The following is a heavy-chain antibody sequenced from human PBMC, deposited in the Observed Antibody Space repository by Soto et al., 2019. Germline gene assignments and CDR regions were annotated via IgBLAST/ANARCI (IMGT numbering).Heavy chain of an antibody. V-gene: IGHV4-30-4*01. CDR3: ARGLYYYGMDV. CDR2: IYYSGTT. Sequence: QVQLQESSPGLVKPSQTLSLTCTVSGDSINSGDYYWSWIRQPPGKGLEWIGYIYYSGTTYSNPSLRSRVTMSVGTSRNLLSLKLRSVTAADTAVYYCARGLYYYGMDVWGQGTTVTVSS. CDR1: GDSINSGDYY. J-gene: IGHJ6*02.